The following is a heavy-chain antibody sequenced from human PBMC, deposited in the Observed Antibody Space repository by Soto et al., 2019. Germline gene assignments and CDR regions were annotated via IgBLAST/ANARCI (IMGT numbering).Heavy chain of an antibody. CDR2: TYYKSKWSS. D-gene: IGHD1-1*01. Sequence: KQSQTLSLTCAISGDSVSSNSAAWNWIRQSPSRGLEWLGRTYYKSKWSSDYAVFVRGRIDINPDTSKNQFSLHLNSVTPEDTAIYYCARSRTGSHWFDPWGQGTLVTVSS. CDR1: GDSVSSNSAA. CDR3: ARSRTGSHWFDP. J-gene: IGHJ5*02. V-gene: IGHV6-1*01.